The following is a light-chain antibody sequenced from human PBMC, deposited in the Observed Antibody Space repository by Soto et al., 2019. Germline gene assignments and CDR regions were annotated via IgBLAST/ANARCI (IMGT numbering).Light chain of an antibody. J-gene: IGKJ1*01. Sequence: EIVVTQSPATLSVSPGERVTLSCRASQSVSSSLAWYQQRPGQAPRLLIYDTSTRAPGIAARFSGSGSGTEFTLTISSLQSXXXXXYYCQQYVHWPPGTFGQGTTVEIK. CDR1: QSVSSS. CDR2: DTS. CDR3: QQYVHWPPGT. V-gene: IGKV3-15*01.